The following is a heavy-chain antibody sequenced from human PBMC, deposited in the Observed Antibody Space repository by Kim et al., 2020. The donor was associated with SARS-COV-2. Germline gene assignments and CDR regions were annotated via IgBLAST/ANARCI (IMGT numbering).Heavy chain of an antibody. V-gene: IGHV4-4*02. J-gene: IGHJ5*02. CDR3: AREFLWPQKWFDP. Sequence: NYNPSLKRRVTISGDKSKGQFSLNLTSVTAAGTAVYYCAREFLWPQKWFDPWGQGTLVTVSS. D-gene: IGHD3-10*01.